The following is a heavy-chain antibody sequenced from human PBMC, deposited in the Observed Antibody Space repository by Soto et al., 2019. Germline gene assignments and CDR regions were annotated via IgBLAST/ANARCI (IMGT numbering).Heavy chain of an antibody. D-gene: IGHD2-2*01. CDR3: AHWGYQLLNGGWFDP. J-gene: IGHJ5*02. Sequence: SGPTIVNPTQTLTLTCTFSGVSLSTSGVGVGWIRQPPGKALEWLALIYWNDDKRYSPSLKSRLTITKDTSKNQVVLTMTNMDPVDTATYYCAHWGYQLLNGGWFDPWGQGTLVTVSS. CDR2: IYWNDDK. CDR1: GVSLSTSGVG. V-gene: IGHV2-5*01.